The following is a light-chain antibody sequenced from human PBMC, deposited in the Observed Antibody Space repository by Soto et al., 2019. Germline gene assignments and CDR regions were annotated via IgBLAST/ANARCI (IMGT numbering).Light chain of an antibody. CDR3: QQDGSSLSRT. CDR1: QSVSSSH. Sequence: EIVLTQSPGTLSLSPGERATLSCRASQSVSSSHLAWYQHKPGQAPRLLIYGASIRATGIPDRFSGSGSGTDFNLTISRLEPEDFAVYYCQQDGSSLSRTFGQGTKLEIK. V-gene: IGKV3-20*01. CDR2: GAS. J-gene: IGKJ2*01.